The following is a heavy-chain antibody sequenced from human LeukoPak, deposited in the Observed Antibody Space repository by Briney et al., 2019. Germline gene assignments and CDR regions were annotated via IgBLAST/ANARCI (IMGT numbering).Heavy chain of an antibody. D-gene: IGHD2-2*01. CDR2: INTDGTST. Sequence: GGSLRLSCAASGFTFSSYWMHWVRQVPGKGLVWVSHINTDGTSTSYADSVKGRFTISRDIAKNTLYLQMNSLRAEDTAVYYCARVCGSTSGNENYYYGMDVWGQGTTVTVSS. CDR3: ARVCGSTSGNENYYYGMDV. V-gene: IGHV3-74*01. J-gene: IGHJ6*02. CDR1: GFTFSSYW.